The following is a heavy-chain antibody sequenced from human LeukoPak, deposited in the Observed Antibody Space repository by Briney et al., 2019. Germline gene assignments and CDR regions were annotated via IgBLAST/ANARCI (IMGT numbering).Heavy chain of an antibody. J-gene: IGHJ4*02. V-gene: IGHV3-NL1*01. D-gene: IGHD4/OR15-4a*01. CDR2: ISTDSGST. Sequence: GGSLRLSCAASGFTFSSYGMHWVRQAPGKGLEWISDISTDSGSTYHIESVRGRFTISRDNSRSTLYLQMNSLRADDTGVYYCASGLYGGVFDNWGQGTLVTVSS. CDR3: ASGLYGGVFDN. CDR1: GFTFSSYG.